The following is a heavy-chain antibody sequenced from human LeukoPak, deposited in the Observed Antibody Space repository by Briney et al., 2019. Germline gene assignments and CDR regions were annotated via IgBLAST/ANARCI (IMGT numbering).Heavy chain of an antibody. CDR1: GFTVSSNC. CDR3: TRDPAYYLRYGYFDY. CDR2: IYSVGDT. Sequence: PGGSLRLSCTASGFTVSSNCMSWVRQAPGKGLEWVSLIYSVGDTYYADSVKGRFTISRDNAKNSVYLQMNNLRAADTALYYCTRDPAYYLRYGYFDYWGQGILVTVSS. J-gene: IGHJ4*03. V-gene: IGHV3-66*01. D-gene: IGHD1-26*01.